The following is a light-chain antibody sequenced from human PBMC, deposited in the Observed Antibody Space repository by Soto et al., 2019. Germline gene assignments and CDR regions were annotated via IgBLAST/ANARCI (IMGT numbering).Light chain of an antibody. V-gene: IGKV1-12*01. Sequence: DIQMTQSPSSVSASVGDRVTITCRASQNIDKWLAWYQQKPGKAPKLLIYAASNLRGGVPSRFSGSGSGTDITLTISSLQPEDFATYSCQHARSFPITFGQGTRLE. CDR2: AAS. J-gene: IGKJ5*01. CDR3: QHARSFPIT. CDR1: QNIDKW.